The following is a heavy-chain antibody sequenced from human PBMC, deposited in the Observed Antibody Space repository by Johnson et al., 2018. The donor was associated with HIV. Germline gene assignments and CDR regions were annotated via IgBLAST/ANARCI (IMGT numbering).Heavy chain of an antibody. Sequence: VQLVESGGGVVQPGRSLRLSCAASRFTFSDYYMSWIRQAPGKGLEWVSVIYSGGSTYYADFVKGRFTIYRDNSKNTLYLQMNSLRAEDTAVYYCARDRGYWDAFDIWGQGTMVTVSS. J-gene: IGHJ3*02. CDR1: RFTFSDYY. CDR2: IYSGGST. CDR3: ARDRGYWDAFDI. D-gene: IGHD3-22*01. V-gene: IGHV3-66*01.